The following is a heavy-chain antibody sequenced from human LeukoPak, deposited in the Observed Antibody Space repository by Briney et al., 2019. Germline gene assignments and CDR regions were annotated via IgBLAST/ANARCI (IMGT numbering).Heavy chain of an antibody. CDR1: GFTFSSYG. J-gene: IGHJ4*02. V-gene: IGHV3-30*03. Sequence: GRSLRLSCAASGFTFSSYGMHWVRQAPGKGLEWVAVISYDGSNKYYADSVKGRFTISRDNSKNTLYLQMNSLRTEDTAVYYCARSADYGGGPIDYWGQGTLVTVSS. CDR3: ARSADYGGGPIDY. CDR2: ISYDGSNK. D-gene: IGHD3-16*01.